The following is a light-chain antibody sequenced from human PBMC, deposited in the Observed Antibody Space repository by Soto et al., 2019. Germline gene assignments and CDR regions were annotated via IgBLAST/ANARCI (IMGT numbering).Light chain of an antibody. CDR2: DAS. CDR3: QQRSNWPPFT. Sequence: EIVLTQSPATLSLSPGERATLSCRASQRVSSYLAWYQQKPGQAPRLLIYDASNRATGIPARFSGSGSGTDLTLTISSLEPEDFAVYYCQQRSNWPPFTFGPGTKVDIK. J-gene: IGKJ3*01. V-gene: IGKV3-11*01. CDR1: QRVSSY.